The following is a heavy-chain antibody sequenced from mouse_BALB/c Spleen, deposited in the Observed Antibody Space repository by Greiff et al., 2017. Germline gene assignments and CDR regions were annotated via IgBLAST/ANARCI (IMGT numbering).Heavy chain of an antibody. CDR1: GYAFTNYL. V-gene: IGHV1-54*01. CDR3: ARGDYRYLYFDY. D-gene: IGHD2-14*01. Sequence: QVQLQQSGAELVRPGTSVKVSCKASGYAFTNYLIEWVKQRPGQGLEWIGVINPGSGGTNYNEKFKGKATLTADKSSSTAYMQLSSLTSDDSAVYFCARGDYRYLYFDYWGQGTTLTVSS. CDR2: INPGSGGT. J-gene: IGHJ2*01.